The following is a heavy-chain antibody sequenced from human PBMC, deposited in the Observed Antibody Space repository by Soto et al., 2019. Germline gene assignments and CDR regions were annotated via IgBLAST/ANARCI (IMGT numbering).Heavy chain of an antibody. D-gene: IGHD2-2*01. CDR3: VKAGYCVSTSCYFPFDY. CDR1: EFTFSTHA. V-gene: IGHV3-23*01. Sequence: GGSLRLSCAASEFTFSTHAMTWVRQAPGKGLEWVSSISGSGGSTYYADSVKGRFTISRDNSKNTLYLQMNSLRAEDAAVYSCVKAGYCVSTSCYFPFDYWGQGTLVTVSS. CDR2: ISGSGGST. J-gene: IGHJ4*02.